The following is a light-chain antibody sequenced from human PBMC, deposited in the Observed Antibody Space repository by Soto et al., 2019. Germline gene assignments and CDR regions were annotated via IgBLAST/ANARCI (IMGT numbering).Light chain of an antibody. CDR3: CSHAGSGTVV. CDR2: EGT. CDR1: SSDVGKYKF. V-gene: IGLV2-23*01. Sequence: QSALTQPASVSGSPGQSISISCTGTSSDVGKYKFVSWYQQHPGKAPKLIIYEGTKRPSGVSNRFSGSKSGNTASLTISGLQAEDEADYYCCSHAGSGTVVFGGGTKLTVL. J-gene: IGLJ3*02.